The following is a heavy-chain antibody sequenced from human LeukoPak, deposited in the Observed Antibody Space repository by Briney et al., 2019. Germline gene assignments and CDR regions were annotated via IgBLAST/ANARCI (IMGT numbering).Heavy chain of an antibody. D-gene: IGHD3-22*01. CDR3: AREPKYYYDSSGLAFDY. Sequence: GRSLRLSCAASGFTFSSYWMSWVRQAPGKGLGGVANIKQDGSEKYYVDAVKGRFTISRDNAKNSLYLQMNRLRAEDTAVYYCAREPKYYYDSSGLAFDYWGQGTLVTVSS. CDR2: IKQDGSEK. V-gene: IGHV3-7*01. CDR1: GFTFSSYW. J-gene: IGHJ4*02.